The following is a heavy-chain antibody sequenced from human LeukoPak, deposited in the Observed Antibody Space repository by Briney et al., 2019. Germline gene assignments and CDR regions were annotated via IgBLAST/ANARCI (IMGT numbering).Heavy chain of an antibody. D-gene: IGHD3-22*01. Sequence: GASVKVSCKASGGTFSSYAISWVRQAPGQGLEWMGWINAGNGNTKYSQKFQGRVTITRDTSASTAYMELSSLRSEDTAVYYCARDAVIVVVGLLDYWGQGTLVTVSS. CDR1: GGTFSSYA. CDR3: ARDAVIVVVGLLDY. CDR2: INAGNGNT. J-gene: IGHJ4*02. V-gene: IGHV1-3*01.